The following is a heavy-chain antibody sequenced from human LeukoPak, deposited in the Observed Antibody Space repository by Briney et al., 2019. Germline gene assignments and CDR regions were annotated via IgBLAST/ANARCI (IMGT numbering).Heavy chain of an antibody. V-gene: IGHV4-34*01. J-gene: IGHJ4*02. CDR3: ARMPLIALFDY. D-gene: IGHD3-22*01. Sequence: RPSETLSLTCADYGGSFRGYYWRWIRQPPGKGLEWLGEINHSGSTNYNPSLKSRVTISVDTSKNQFSLKLSSVTAADTAVYYCARMPLIALFDYWGQGTLVTVSS. CDR1: GGSFRGYY. CDR2: INHSGST.